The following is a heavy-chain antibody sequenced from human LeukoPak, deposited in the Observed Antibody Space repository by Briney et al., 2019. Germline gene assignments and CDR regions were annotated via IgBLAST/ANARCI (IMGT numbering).Heavy chain of an antibody. Sequence: SETLSLTCTVSGGSISSYYWSWIRQPAGKGLEWIGRIYTSGSTNYNPSLKSRVTMSVDTSKNQSSLKLSSVTAADTAVYYCARDRGAYYGSGSHANNWFDPWGQGTLVTVSS. V-gene: IGHV4-4*07. CDR1: GGSISSYY. CDR2: IYTSGST. D-gene: IGHD3-10*01. J-gene: IGHJ5*02. CDR3: ARDRGAYYGSGSHANNWFDP.